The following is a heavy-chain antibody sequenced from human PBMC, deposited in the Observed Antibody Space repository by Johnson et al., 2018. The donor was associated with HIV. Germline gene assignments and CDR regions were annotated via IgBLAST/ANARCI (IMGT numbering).Heavy chain of an antibody. CDR1: GFTFSSYA. CDR3: AREVRGPRGGFDI. V-gene: IGHV3-30*04. J-gene: IGHJ3*02. D-gene: IGHD3-10*01. Sequence: QMQLVESGGGVVQPGRSLRLSCVVSGFTFSSYAMHWVRQAPGKGLEWVAVISYDGSNKYYADSVKGRFTISRDNSKNTVYLQMNSLRAEDTTVYYCAREVRGPRGGFDIWGQGTMVTVSS. CDR2: ISYDGSNK.